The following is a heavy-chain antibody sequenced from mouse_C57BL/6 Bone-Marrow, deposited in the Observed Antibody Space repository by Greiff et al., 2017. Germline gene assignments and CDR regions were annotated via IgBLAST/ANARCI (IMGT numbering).Heavy chain of an antibody. J-gene: IGHJ4*01. D-gene: IGHD1-1*01. CDR2: IDPNSGGT. CDR1: GYTFTSYW. CDR3: ARSGPTTVVARGAMDY. V-gene: IGHV1-72*01. Sequence: VQLQQPGAELVKPGASVKLSCKASGYTFTSYWMHWVKQRPGRGLEWIGRIDPNSGGTKYNEKFKSKATLTVDKPSSTAYMQLSSLTSEDAAVYYCARSGPTTVVARGAMDYWGQGTSVTVSS.